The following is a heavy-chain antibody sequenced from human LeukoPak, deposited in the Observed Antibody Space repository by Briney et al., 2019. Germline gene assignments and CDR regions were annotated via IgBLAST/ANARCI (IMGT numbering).Heavy chain of an antibody. CDR3: ATAITMVRGVKSHRSASFDY. V-gene: IGHV1-69*04. CDR1: GGTFSSYA. CDR2: IIPTLGIA. Sequence: ASVTVSCKSSGGTFSSYAISWVRQAPGQGLAWMGRIIPTLGIANYSQKFRGRVTITADKSTRTPYMELSSLRSEDPAVYYCATAITMVRGVKSHRSASFDYWGQGTLVTVSS. D-gene: IGHD3-10*01. J-gene: IGHJ4*02.